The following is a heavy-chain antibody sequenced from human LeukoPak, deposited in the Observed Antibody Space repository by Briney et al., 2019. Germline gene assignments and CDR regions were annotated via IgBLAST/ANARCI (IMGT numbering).Heavy chain of an antibody. J-gene: IGHJ5*02. D-gene: IGHD6-19*01. CDR3: AKDRGSSGWYLGYNWFDP. Sequence: GGSLRLSCAASGFSISSYTMSWVRLPPGTGLEWVSSISGNGGSTYYADSVKGRFTISRDNSNNTLYLQMNSLRAEETAVYYCAKDRGSSGWYLGYNWFDPWGQGTLVTVSS. V-gene: IGHV3-23*01. CDR1: GFSISSYT. CDR2: ISGNGGST.